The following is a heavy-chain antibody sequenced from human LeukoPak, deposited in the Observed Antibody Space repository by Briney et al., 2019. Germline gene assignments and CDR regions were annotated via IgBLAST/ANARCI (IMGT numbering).Heavy chain of an antibody. Sequence: GASVKVSCKASGGTFSSYAISWVRQAPGQGLEWMGRIIPILGIANYAQKFQGRVTITADKSTSTAYMELSSLRSEDTAVYYCARAFWSGYYIAYWGQGTLVTVSS. CDR3: ARAFWSGYYIAY. V-gene: IGHV1-69*04. CDR2: IIPILGIA. CDR1: GGTFSSYA. J-gene: IGHJ4*02. D-gene: IGHD3-3*01.